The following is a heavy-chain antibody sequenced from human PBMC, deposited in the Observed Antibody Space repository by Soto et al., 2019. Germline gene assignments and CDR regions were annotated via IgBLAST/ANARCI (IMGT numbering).Heavy chain of an antibody. V-gene: IGHV1-58*01. CDR2: IVVGSGNT. CDR3: AAGGIVVVPAAIF. J-gene: IGHJ4*02. CDR1: GFTFTSSA. D-gene: IGHD2-2*01. Sequence: QMPLVQSGPEVKKPGTSVKVSCKASGFTFTSSAVQWVRQARGQRLEWIGWIVVGSGNTNYAQKFQERVTITRDMSTSTAYMELSSLRSEDTAVYYCAAGGIVVVPAAIFWGQGTLVTVSS.